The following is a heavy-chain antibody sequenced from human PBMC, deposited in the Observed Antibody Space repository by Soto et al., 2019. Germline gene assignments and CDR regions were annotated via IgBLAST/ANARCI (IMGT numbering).Heavy chain of an antibody. Sequence: QVQLMQSGAEVKKPGASVKVSCKASGYTFSSYGVTWVRQAPGQGLEWMGWISAYNGDTNYAQKLQGRVTMTTDTSTSTAYMELRSLRSDDTAVYYCTRDQSIRPRNYGMDVWGQGTTITVSS. V-gene: IGHV1-18*01. D-gene: IGHD6-6*01. CDR3: TRDQSIRPRNYGMDV. J-gene: IGHJ6*02. CDR1: GYTFSSYG. CDR2: ISAYNGDT.